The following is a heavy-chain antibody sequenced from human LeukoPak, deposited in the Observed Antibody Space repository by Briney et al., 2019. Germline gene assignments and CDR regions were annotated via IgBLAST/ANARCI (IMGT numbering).Heavy chain of an antibody. CDR1: GGSISSATYY. D-gene: IGHD1-26*01. J-gene: IGHJ5*02. V-gene: IGHV4-61*02. CDR3: ARGSGSYSP. Sequence: SETLSLTCTVSGGSISSATYYWSWIRQPAGKGLEWIGRIYTSGSTNYNPSLKSRVTISLDTSKNQFSLRLSSVTAADTAVYYCARGSGSYSPWGQGTLVTVSS. CDR2: IYTSGST.